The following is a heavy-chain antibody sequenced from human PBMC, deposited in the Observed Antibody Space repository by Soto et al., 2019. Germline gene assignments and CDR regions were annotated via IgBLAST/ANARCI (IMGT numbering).Heavy chain of an antibody. J-gene: IGHJ6*03. CDR1: GYTLTELS. D-gene: IGHD4-4*01. V-gene: IGHV1-24*01. CDR3: ATGLGGSNPLPYYYYYYMDV. CDR2: FDPEDGET. Sequence: ASVKVSCKVSGYTLTELSMHWVRQAPGKGLEWMGGFDPEDGETIYAQKFQGRVTMTEDTSTDTAYMELSSLRSEDTAVYYCATGLGGSNPLPYYYYYYMDVWGKGTTVTVSS.